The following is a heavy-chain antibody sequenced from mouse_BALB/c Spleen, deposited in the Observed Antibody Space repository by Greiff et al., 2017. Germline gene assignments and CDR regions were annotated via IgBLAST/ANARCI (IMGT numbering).Heavy chain of an antibody. CDR1: GFTFSSFG. D-gene: IGHD3-2*01. Sequence: VQLKESGGGLVQPGGSRKLSCAASGFTFSSFGMHWVRQAPEKGLEWVAYISSGSSTIYYADTVKGRFTISRDNPKNTLFLQMTSLRSEDTAMYYCARDSSGPDYWGQGTTLTVSS. CDR3: ARDSSGPDY. J-gene: IGHJ2*01. CDR2: ISSGSSTI. V-gene: IGHV5-17*02.